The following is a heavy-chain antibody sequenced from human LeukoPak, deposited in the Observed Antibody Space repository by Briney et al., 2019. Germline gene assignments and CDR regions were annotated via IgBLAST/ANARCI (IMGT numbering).Heavy chain of an antibody. CDR1: GFTFSSHA. D-gene: IGHD2/OR15-2a*01. CDR2: ITNDNYDT. V-gene: IGHV3-23*01. Sequence: SGGSLRLSCAASGFTFSSHAMSWVRQAPEKGLEWVSSITNDNYDTFYADSVKGRFTISRDESKNTLYLQMKSLRAEDTAVYYSAREGISRKMDFDYWGQGTLVTVSS. CDR3: AREGISRKMDFDY. J-gene: IGHJ4*02.